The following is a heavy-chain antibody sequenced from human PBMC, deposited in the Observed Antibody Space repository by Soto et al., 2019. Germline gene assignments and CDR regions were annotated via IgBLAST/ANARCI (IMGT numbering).Heavy chain of an antibody. D-gene: IGHD3-16*01. J-gene: IGHJ4*02. Sequence: GGSLRLSCAASGFSFRTYSMNWVRLSPGKGLEWVSSIDYFGSQLFYADSVKGRFTISRDKTNTSLFLQMTRLRVEDKAVYYCTRGAVGAKTLSDSFNFWGQGTMVTVYS. V-gene: IGHV3-21*01. CDR3: TRGAVGAKTLSDSFNF. CDR1: GFSFRTYS. CDR2: IDYFGSQL.